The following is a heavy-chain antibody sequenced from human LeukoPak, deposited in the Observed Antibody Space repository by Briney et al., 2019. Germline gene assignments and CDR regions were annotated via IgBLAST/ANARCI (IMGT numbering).Heavy chain of an antibody. Sequence: PGRSLRLSCAASGFTFDDYAMHWVRQAPGKGLEWVSGIGWNSGSIGYADSVKGRFTISRDNAKNSLYLQMNSLRAEDMALYYCAKDNEQVANHAFDIWGQGTMVTVSS. CDR3: AKDNEQVANHAFDI. CDR2: IGWNSGSI. CDR1: GFTFDDYA. J-gene: IGHJ3*02. V-gene: IGHV3-9*03. D-gene: IGHD5-12*01.